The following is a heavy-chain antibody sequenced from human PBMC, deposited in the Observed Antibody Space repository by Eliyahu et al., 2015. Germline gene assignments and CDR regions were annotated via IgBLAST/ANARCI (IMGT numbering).Heavy chain of an antibody. CDR2: INPHDSET. CDR3: ARLRLGSWGDAFEI. J-gene: IGHJ3*02. Sequence: EVQLVQSGAEVKXPGESLKISXXVSGXTFIXNWIGWVRQMPGKGLEWMGIINPHDSETRYRPPFEGQVTISADKSISTAYLQWSSLKASDTGMYYCARLRLGSWGDAFEIWGQGTLVTVSS. CDR1: GXTFIXNW. D-gene: IGHD3-10*01. V-gene: IGHV5-51*01.